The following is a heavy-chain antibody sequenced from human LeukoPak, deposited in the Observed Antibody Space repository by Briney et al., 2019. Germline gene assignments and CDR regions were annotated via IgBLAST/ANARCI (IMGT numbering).Heavy chain of an antibody. CDR2: ISSSSSTI. D-gene: IGHD1-1*01. Sequence: GGSLRLSCAASGFTFSTYSMNWVRQAPGKGLEWVSYISSSSSTIYYADSVKGRFTISRDNAKSSLYLQMNSLRAEDTAVYFCAKSRSGSANWALQIFDNWGQGTLVTVSS. J-gene: IGHJ4*02. CDR1: GFTFSTYS. V-gene: IGHV3-48*04. CDR3: AKSRSGSANWALQIFDN.